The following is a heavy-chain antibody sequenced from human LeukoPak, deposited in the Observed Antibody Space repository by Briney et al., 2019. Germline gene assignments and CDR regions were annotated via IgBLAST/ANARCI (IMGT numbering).Heavy chain of an antibody. D-gene: IGHD4-23*01. J-gene: IGHJ3*02. CDR1: GYTFTSYD. Sequence: GASVKVSCKASGYTFTSYDINWVRQATGQGLEWMGWMNPNSGNSGYAQKCQCRVTITRNTSISTVYMELSSLRSEDTDVYYCARGHLTVGPNDLSAFDIWGQGTMVTVSS. CDR3: ARGHLTVGPNDLSAFDI. CDR2: MNPNSGNS. V-gene: IGHV1-8*03.